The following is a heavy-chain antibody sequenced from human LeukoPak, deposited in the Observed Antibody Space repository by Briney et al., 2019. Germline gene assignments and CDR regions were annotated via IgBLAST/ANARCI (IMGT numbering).Heavy chain of an antibody. CDR1: GFTFSSYA. D-gene: IGHD3-3*01. CDR3: VKGSADINSDFWSGYPDFDY. CDR2: ISSNGGST. V-gene: IGHV3-64D*06. J-gene: IGHJ4*02. Sequence: GGPLRLSCSASGFTFSSYAMHWVRQAPGKGLEYVSAISSNGGSTYYADSVKGRFTISRDNSKNTLYLQMSSLRAEDTAVYYCVKGSADINSDFWSGYPDFDYWGQGTLVTVSS.